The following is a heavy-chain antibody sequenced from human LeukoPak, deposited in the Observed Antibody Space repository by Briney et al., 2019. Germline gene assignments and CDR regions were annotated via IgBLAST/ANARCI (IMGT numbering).Heavy chain of an antibody. J-gene: IGHJ4*02. CDR3: ARDSGLGYSSSLGDY. CDR2: IIPIFGTA. CDR1: GGTFSSYA. V-gene: IGHV1-69*05. Sequence: GSSVKFSCKASGGTFSSYAISWVRQAPGQGLEWMGRIIPIFGTANYAQKFQGRVTITTDESTSTAYMELSSLRSEDTAVYYCARDSGLGYSSSLGDYWGQGTLVTVSS. D-gene: IGHD6-13*01.